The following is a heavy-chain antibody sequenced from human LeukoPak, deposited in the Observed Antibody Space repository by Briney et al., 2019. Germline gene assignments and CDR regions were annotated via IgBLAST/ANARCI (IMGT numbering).Heavy chain of an antibody. CDR2: IYENGGTT. CDR1: GFTFRSHA. J-gene: IGHJ4*02. D-gene: IGHD2-21*01. V-gene: IGHV3-23*01. Sequence: GGSLRLSCVGSGFTFRSHAMSWVRQAPEKGLEFVSGIYENGGTTYYADSVKGRFSISRDNSKNTLYLQMDSLRGEDTAVYYCAKDFRIGYSAHFDYWGQEALVTVSS. CDR3: AKDFRIGYSAHFDY.